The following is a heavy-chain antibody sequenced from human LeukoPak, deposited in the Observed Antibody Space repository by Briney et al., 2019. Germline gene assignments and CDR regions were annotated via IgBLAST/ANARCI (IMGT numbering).Heavy chain of an antibody. V-gene: IGHV1-18*01. Sequence: ASVKVSCKASGYTFTSYGINWVRQAPGQGLEWMGWVSTYDGATNYAENLQGRVTLTTDTSTSTAHMELRSLRSDDTAVYYCARDRGRRKWFQGLDPWGQGTLVTVSS. D-gene: IGHD3-22*01. J-gene: IGHJ5*01. CDR3: ARDRGRRKWFQGLDP. CDR1: GYTFTSYG. CDR2: VSTYDGAT.